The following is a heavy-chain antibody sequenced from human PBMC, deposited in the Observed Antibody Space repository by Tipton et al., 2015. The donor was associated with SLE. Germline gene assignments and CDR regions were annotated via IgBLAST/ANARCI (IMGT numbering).Heavy chain of an antibody. CDR1: GHSITNDNFC. V-gene: IGHV4-61*02. D-gene: IGHD3-22*01. Sequence: LRLSCTVSGHSITNDNFCWGWVRQAAGKGLEYIGRIYTTGSTSYNPSLRGRVSVSLDTSKNQVSLTLSSVTAADTAVYYCAGHKMGYYDLGGYWSQGRTWIDSWGQGTLVTVSS. J-gene: IGHJ4*02. CDR3: AGHKMGYYDLGGYWSQGRTWIDS. CDR2: IYTTGST.